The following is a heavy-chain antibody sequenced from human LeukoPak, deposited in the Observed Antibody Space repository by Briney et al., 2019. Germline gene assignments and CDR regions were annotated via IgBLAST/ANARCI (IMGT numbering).Heavy chain of an antibody. V-gene: IGHV1-18*01. D-gene: IGHD2-2*02. Sequence: ASVKVSCKASGYTFNSYDINWVRQAPGQGLEWMGWISAYNGKTNYAQKLQGRVTMTTDTSTSTAYVELRSLRSDDTAVYYCARGNTVNAFDIWGQGTMVTVSS. J-gene: IGHJ3*02. CDR2: ISAYNGKT. CDR3: ARGNTVNAFDI. CDR1: GYTFNSYD.